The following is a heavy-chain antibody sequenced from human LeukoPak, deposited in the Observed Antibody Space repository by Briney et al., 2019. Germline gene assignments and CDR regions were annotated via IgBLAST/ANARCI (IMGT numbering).Heavy chain of an antibody. V-gene: IGHV3-23*01. CDR1: GFDFSSHG. CDR2: INSNGGRT. D-gene: IGHD3-10*01. J-gene: IGHJ4*02. CDR3: AKGGRGSWAGNTGD. Sequence: GGSLRLPCAASGFDFSSHGMNWVRQAPGKGLEWVSTINSNGGRTYYADSVKGRFSVSRDNSKNTLYLQMNSLRVEDTAVYYCAKGGRGSWAGNTGDWGQGTLVSVSS.